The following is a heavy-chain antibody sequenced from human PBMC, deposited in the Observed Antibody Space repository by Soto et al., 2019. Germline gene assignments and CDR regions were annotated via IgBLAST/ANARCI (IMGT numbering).Heavy chain of an antibody. CDR2: IIPLFGTA. Sequence: GASVKVSCKASGGTFSTYTMTWVRQAPGQGLEWMGGIIPLFGTANYAQKFQGRVTITADESTSTVYMELSSLRSEDTAVYYCARSQDSSGYWNNCFDPWGQGTLVTVPS. J-gene: IGHJ5*02. CDR1: GGTFSTYT. CDR3: ARSQDSSGYWNNCFDP. V-gene: IGHV1-69*13. D-gene: IGHD3-22*01.